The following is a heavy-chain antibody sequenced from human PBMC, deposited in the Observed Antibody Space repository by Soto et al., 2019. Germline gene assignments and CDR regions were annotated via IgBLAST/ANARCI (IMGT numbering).Heavy chain of an antibody. J-gene: IGHJ6*02. CDR1: GFTFSSYA. CDR2: ISYDGSNK. CDR3: ARGGSGWYKDGMDV. V-gene: IGHV3-30-3*01. D-gene: IGHD6-19*01. Sequence: QVQLVESGGGVVQPGRSLRLSCAASGFTFSSYAMHWVRQAPGKGLEWVAVISYDGSNKYHADSVKGRFTISRDNSKNTLYLQMNRLTAEDTAVYYCARGGSGWYKDGMDVWGQGTTVTVSS.